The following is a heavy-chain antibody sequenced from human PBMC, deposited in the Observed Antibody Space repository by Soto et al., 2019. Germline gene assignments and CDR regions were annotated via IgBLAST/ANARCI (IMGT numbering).Heavy chain of an antibody. V-gene: IGHV4-31*03. CDR1: GGSISSGGYY. J-gene: IGHJ6*02. Sequence: SETLSLTCTVSGGSISSGGYYWNWLRQHPGRGLEWIGYISYSGDTYYNPSLKSRVSISLDTSKNQFSLRLTSVTPADTALYYCARELFVATTLYYGFDVWGQGTAVTVSS. CDR3: ARELFVATTLYYGFDV. CDR2: ISYSGDT. D-gene: IGHD1-26*01.